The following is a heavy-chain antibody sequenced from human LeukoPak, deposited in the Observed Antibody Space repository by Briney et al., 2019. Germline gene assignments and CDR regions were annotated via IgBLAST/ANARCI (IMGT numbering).Heavy chain of an antibody. CDR3: ATERLRSLYSFDY. J-gene: IGHJ4*02. Sequence: ASVKVSCKASGYTFTGYYMHWVRQAPGQGLAWMGLINPNSGGTNYAQKLQGRVTMTSDRSINTAYMELSRLRSDDTAVYYCATERLRSLYSFDYWAQETLVTVP. V-gene: IGHV1-2*02. CDR2: INPNSGGT. CDR1: GYTFTGYY. D-gene: IGHD4-17*01.